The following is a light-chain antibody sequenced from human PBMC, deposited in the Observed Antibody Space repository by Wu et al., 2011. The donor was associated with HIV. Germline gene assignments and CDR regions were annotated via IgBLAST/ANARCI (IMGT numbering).Light chain of an antibody. CDR3: QQRSSWPLT. CDR2: GAS. V-gene: IGKV3D-15*01. Sequence: EIVMTQSPATLSVSPGERATLSCRASQSVSSNLAWYQQKPGQAPRLLIYGASNRATGIPARFSGSGSGTDFILSISSLESEDFAVYYCQQRSSWPLTFGQGTRLEIK. CDR1: QSVSSN. J-gene: IGKJ5*01.